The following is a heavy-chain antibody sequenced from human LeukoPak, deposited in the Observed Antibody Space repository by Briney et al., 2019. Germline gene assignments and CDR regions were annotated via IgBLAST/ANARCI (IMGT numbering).Heavy chain of an antibody. V-gene: IGHV4-4*02. CDR3: ARGSSGWHWRAFGV. D-gene: IGHD6-19*01. CDR1: GGSISSSNW. CDR2: IYHSGST. Sequence: SETLSLTCAVSGGSISSSNWWSWVRPPPGKGLEWIREIYHSGSTNYNPSLKSRVTISVDKSKNQFSLKLSSVTAADTAVYYCARGSSGWHWRAFGVWGQGTMGTVSS. J-gene: IGHJ3*01.